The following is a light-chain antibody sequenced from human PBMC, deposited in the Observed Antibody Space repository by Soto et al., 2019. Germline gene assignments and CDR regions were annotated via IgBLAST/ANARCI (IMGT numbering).Light chain of an antibody. J-gene: IGKJ1*01. CDR3: QQYNTYST. CDR2: DAS. Sequence: DIQMTQSPSTLSASVGDRVTITCRASQSISYWLAWYQQKPGKAPKLLIYDASTLESGVPSRFSGSGSGTEFTLTISSLEPDDFATYYCQQYNTYSTFGQGTKVDTK. CDR1: QSISYW. V-gene: IGKV1-5*01.